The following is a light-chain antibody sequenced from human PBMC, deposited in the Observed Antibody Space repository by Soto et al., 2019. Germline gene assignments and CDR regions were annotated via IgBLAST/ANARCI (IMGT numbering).Light chain of an antibody. CDR2: GAS. J-gene: IGKJ5*01. CDR1: QSVSSNY. Sequence: EIVLTQSPGTLSLSPGERATLSCRASQSVSSNYVAWYQQEPGQAPRLLIYGASSRATGIPDRVSGSGSGTDFTLTISRLEPEDFAVYYCQQYGSSPMTFGQGTRLEMK. V-gene: IGKV3-20*01. CDR3: QQYGSSPMT.